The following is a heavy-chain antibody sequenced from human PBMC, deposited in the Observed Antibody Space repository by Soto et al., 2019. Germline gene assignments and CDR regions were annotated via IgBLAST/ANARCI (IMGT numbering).Heavy chain of an antibody. CDR3: ARHPSFTIFGVVSVWYFDL. V-gene: IGHV4-39*01. CDR2: IYYSGST. CDR1: GGSISSSSYY. J-gene: IGHJ2*01. D-gene: IGHD3-3*01. Sequence: QLQLQESGPGLVKPSETLSLTCTVSGGSISSSSYYWGWIRQPPGKGLEWIGSIYYSGSTYYNPSLKSRVTISVDTSKNQFSLKLSSVTAADTAVYYCARHPSFTIFGVVSVWYFDLWGRGTLVTVSS.